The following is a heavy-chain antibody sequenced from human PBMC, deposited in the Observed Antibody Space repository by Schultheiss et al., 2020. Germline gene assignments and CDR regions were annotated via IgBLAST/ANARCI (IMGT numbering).Heavy chain of an antibody. D-gene: IGHD3-10*01. V-gene: IGHV3-15*01. CDR1: GFTFSNAW. CDR3: TKYYGSGSYVNCFDP. CDR2: IKSKTDGGTT. J-gene: IGHJ5*01. Sequence: GGSLRLSCAASGFTFSNAWMSWVRQAPGKGLEWVGRIKSKTDGGTTDYAAPVKGRFTISRDDSKNTLYLQMNSLKTEDTAVYYCTKYYGSGSYVNCFDPWGQGTLVTVYS.